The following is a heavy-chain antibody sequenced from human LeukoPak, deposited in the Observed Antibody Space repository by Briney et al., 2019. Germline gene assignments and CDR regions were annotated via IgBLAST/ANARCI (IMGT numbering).Heavy chain of an antibody. CDR2: ISSSSSYT. V-gene: IGHV3-11*06. D-gene: IGHD2-15*01. CDR1: GFTFSDYY. Sequence: GGSLRLSCAASGFTFSDYYMSWIRQAPGKGLEWVSYISSSSSYTKYADSVKGRFTISRDNAKNSLYLQMNSLRAEDTAVYYCARGKDCSGGICYYFDSWGQGTLVTVSS. CDR3: ARGKDCSGGICYYFDS. J-gene: IGHJ4*02.